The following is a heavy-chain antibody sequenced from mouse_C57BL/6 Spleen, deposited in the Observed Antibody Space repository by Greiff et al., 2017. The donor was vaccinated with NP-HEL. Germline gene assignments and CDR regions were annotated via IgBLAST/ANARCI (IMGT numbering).Heavy chain of an antibody. CDR2: ISSGSSTI. CDR1: GFTFSDYG. V-gene: IGHV5-17*01. J-gene: IGHJ3*01. D-gene: IGHD2-3*01. Sequence: EVKVVESGGGLVKPGGSLKLSCAASGFTFSDYGMHWVRQAPEKGLEWVAYISSGSSTIYYADTVKGRFTISRDNAKNTLFLQMTSLRSEDTAMYYCARPYDGYYVWFAYWGQGTLVTVSA. CDR3: ARPYDGYYVWFAY.